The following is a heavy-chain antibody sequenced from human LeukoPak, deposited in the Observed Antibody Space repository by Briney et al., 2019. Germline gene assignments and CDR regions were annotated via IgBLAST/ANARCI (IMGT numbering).Heavy chain of an antibody. CDR1: GYTFTSYD. D-gene: IGHD3-22*01. Sequence: GASVKVSCKASGYTFTSYDINWVRQATGQGLEWMGWMNPNSGNTGYAQKFQGRVTMTRNTSISTAYMELSSLRSEDTAVYYCARWDSSGAYYYYGMDVWGQGTTVTVSS. J-gene: IGHJ6*02. V-gene: IGHV1-8*01. CDR3: ARWDSSGAYYYYGMDV. CDR2: MNPNSGNT.